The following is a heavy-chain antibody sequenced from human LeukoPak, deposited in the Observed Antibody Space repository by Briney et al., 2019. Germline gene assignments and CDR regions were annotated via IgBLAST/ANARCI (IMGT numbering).Heavy chain of an antibody. CDR2: IFNSETT. J-gene: IGHJ3*02. D-gene: IGHD3-22*01. CDR3: ATPYSSGDGAFDI. V-gene: IGHV4-59*01. CDR1: GGSISGYY. Sequence: SETLSLTCTVSGGSISGYYWSWMRQPPGKGLEWIGYIFNSETTDYNPSLESRVTISVDTSRNQFSLKLSSVTAADTAVYYCATPYSSGDGAFDIWGQGTVVTVLS.